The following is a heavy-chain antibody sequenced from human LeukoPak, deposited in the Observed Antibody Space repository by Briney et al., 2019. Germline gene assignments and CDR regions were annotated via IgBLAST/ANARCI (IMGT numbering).Heavy chain of an antibody. V-gene: IGHV3-23*01. CDR2: ISGADST. CDR1: GFTFSSYA. D-gene: IGHD5-18*01. J-gene: IGHJ4*02. CDR3: AKASGHSYGYIDY. Sequence: PGGSLRLSCTASGFTFSSYAMSRVRQAPGKGLEWVSGISGADSTYYADSVKGRFTISRDTSKNTLYLQMNSLRAEDTAIYYCAKASGHSYGYIDYWGQGTLVTVSS.